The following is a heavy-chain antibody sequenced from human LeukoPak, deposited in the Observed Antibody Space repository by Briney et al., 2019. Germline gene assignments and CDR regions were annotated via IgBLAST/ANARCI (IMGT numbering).Heavy chain of an antibody. Sequence: GGSLRLFCVPCGFTFSRYSMNWVRQALGKGLEWVSSISRAGDYTYAEDSVKGRFTISRDNAKDSLYLQLNSLRAEDTAIYYWARDLMAVAGTGFDYWGQGALVTVSS. CDR2: ISRAGDYT. J-gene: IGHJ4*02. CDR3: ARDLMAVAGTGFDY. CDR1: GFTFSRYS. V-gene: IGHV3-21*01. D-gene: IGHD6-19*01.